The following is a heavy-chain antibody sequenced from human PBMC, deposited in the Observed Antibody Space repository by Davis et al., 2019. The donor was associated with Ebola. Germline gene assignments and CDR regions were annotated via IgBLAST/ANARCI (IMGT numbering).Heavy chain of an antibody. CDR3: AKSYYYDSSGYMIFDAFDI. J-gene: IGHJ3*02. CDR1: GFTFSSYA. D-gene: IGHD3-22*01. V-gene: IGHV3-23*01. Sequence: PGGSLRLSCAASGFTFSSYAMSWVRQAPGKGLEWVSAISGSGGSTYYADSVKGRFTISRDNSKNTLYLQMNSLRAEDTAVYYCAKSYYYDSSGYMIFDAFDIWGQGTMVTVSS. CDR2: ISGSGGST.